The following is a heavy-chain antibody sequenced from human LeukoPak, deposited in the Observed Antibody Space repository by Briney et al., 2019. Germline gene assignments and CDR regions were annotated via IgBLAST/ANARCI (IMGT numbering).Heavy chain of an antibody. J-gene: IGHJ5*02. Sequence: SETLSLTCTVSGDSIITYYWSWIRQPPGKGLEWIGYMYYSGSTNYNPSLKSRVTISVDKSRNQFSLKLSSVTAADTAVYYCARDHHGFDPWGQGTLVTVSS. CDR1: GDSIITYY. CDR2: MYYSGST. CDR3: ARDHHGFDP. V-gene: IGHV4-59*12.